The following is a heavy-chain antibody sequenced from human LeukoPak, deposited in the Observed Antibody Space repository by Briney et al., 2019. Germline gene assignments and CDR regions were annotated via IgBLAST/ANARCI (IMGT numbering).Heavy chain of an antibody. D-gene: IGHD3-9*01. V-gene: IGHV3-23*01. CDR1: GFTFSSYA. CDR3: AKAANYDILTGYYLDY. CDR2: ITGGGDTT. Sequence: GGSLRLSCAASGFTFSSYAMSWVRQAPGKGLEWVSAITGGGDTTYYADSVKGRFTISRDNSKNTLYLQMNNLRAEDTAIYYCAKAANYDILTGYYLDYWGQGALVTVSS. J-gene: IGHJ4*02.